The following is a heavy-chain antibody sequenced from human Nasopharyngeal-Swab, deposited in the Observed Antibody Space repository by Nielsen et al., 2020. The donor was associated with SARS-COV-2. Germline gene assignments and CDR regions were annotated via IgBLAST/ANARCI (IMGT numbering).Heavy chain of an antibody. Sequence: SETLSLTCAVYGGSFSGYYWSWIRQPPGKGLEWIGEINHSGSTNYNPSLKSRVTISVDTSKNQFSLKLSSVTAADTAVYYCARGAVDTAMVTASLHAFDIWGQGTMATVSS. V-gene: IGHV4-34*01. J-gene: IGHJ3*02. D-gene: IGHD5-18*01. CDR1: GGSFSGYY. CDR3: ARGAVDTAMVTASLHAFDI. CDR2: INHSGST.